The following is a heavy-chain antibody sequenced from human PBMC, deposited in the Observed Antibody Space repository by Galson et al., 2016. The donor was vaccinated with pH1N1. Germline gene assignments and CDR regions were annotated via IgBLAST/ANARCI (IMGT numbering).Heavy chain of an antibody. J-gene: IGHJ4*02. CDR2: MSTNSDDT. CDR1: GCTFTGYY. V-gene: IGHV1-2*02. CDR3: ARVGPTVTTYDS. D-gene: IGHD4-17*01. Sequence: SVKVSCKASGCTFTGYYLHWVRQAPGQGLEWMGWMSTNSDDTNSAQNFQGRVTMTRDTSVTTAYMELSRLRSDDTAIYYCARVGPTVTTYDSWGQGTLVTVSS.